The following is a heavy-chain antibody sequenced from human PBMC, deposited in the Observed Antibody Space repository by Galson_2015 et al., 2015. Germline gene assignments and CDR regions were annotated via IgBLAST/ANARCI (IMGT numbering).Heavy chain of an antibody. CDR1: GYTFTSYY. CDR3: ARAGEEYYYYYYGMDV. V-gene: IGHV3-48*02. CDR2: IRSSSSNI. J-gene: IGHJ6*02. Sequence: SCEASGYTFTSYYMHWVRQAPGKGLEWVSYIRSSSSNIYYADSVKGRFTISRDNANNSLYLQMNSLRDEDTAVYYCARAGEEYYYYYYGMDVWGQGTTVTVSS.